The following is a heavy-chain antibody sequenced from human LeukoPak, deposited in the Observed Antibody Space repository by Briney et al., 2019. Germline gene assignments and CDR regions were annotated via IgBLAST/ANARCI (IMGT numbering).Heavy chain of an antibody. CDR2: IYYRGST. D-gene: IGHD6-19*01. V-gene: IGHV4-59*01. J-gene: IGHJ3*02. CDR1: GGSISSYY. Sequence: ASETLSLTCTVAGGSISSYYWSWIRQPPGNGLGWIGYIYYRGSTNYNPSLRSRATISGDTPKNQFSRKLSSVTAADTAVYYCARDYSSLDIWGQGTMVTVSS. CDR3: ARDYSSLDI.